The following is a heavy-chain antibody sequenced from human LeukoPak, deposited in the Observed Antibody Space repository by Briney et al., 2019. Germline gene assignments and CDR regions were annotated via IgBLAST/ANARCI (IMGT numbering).Heavy chain of an antibody. Sequence: SGGSLRLSCAASGFTFSSYAMSWVRQAPGKGLEWVSAISGSGGSTYYADSVKGRSTISRDNSKNTLYLQMNSLRAEDTAVYYCAKSRSYYYGSGSYHLDYWGQGTLVTVSS. CDR2: ISGSGGST. D-gene: IGHD3-10*01. CDR1: GFTFSSYA. CDR3: AKSRSYYYGSGSYHLDY. V-gene: IGHV3-23*01. J-gene: IGHJ4*02.